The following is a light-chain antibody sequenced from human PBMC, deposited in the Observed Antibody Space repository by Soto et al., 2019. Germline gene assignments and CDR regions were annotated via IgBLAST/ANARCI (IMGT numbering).Light chain of an antibody. Sequence: DIQMTQSPSTPSASEGDRVTITCRASQSISSWLAWYQQKPGKAPNLLIYKASTLESGVPSRFSGSGSGTEFTLTVSSLQPDDFATYYCQQYDSYPLTFGGGTKVDIK. J-gene: IGKJ4*01. CDR3: QQYDSYPLT. CDR2: KAS. V-gene: IGKV1-5*03. CDR1: QSISSW.